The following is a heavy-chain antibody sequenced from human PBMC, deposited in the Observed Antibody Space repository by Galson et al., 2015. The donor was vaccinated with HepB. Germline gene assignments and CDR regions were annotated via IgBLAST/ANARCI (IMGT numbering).Heavy chain of an antibody. D-gene: IGHD2-21*01. V-gene: IGHV3-21*04. J-gene: IGHJ4*02. CDR2: ISSGSSYI. CDR1: GLTLSRYN. CDR3: ARDSHCGGYVCYFDY. Sequence: SLRLSCAASGLTLSRYNMNWVRQAPGKGLEWVSSISSGSSYINYADSVKGRFTISRDNAKNSLYLKMNSLRAEDTAVYYCARDSHCGGYVCYFDYWGQGTLVTVSS.